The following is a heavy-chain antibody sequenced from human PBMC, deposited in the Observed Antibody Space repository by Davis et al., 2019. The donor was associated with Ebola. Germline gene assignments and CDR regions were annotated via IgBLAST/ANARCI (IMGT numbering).Heavy chain of an antibody. CDR3: AKNAVGATTLLYYYGMDV. CDR1: GYTFTSYD. CDR2: MNPNSGNT. Sequence: ASVKVSCKASGYTFTSYDINWVRQATGQGLEWMGWMNPNSGNTGYAQKFQGRVTMTRNTSISTAYMELSSLRSEDTAVYYCAKNAVGATTLLYYYGMDVWGQGTTVTVSS. J-gene: IGHJ6*02. V-gene: IGHV1-8*02. D-gene: IGHD1-26*01.